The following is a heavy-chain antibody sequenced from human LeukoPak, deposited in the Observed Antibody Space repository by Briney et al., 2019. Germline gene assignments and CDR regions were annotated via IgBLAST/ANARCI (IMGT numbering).Heavy chain of an antibody. CDR1: GGSISSSSYY. J-gene: IGHJ4*02. CDR3: ARIRITMVRGVIRYGYYFDY. V-gene: IGHV4-39*07. Sequence: SETLSLTCTVSGGSISSSSYYWGWIRQPPGKGLEWIGSIYYSGSTYYNPTLKSRVTISVDTSKNQFSLKLSSVTAADTAVYYCARIRITMVRGVIRYGYYFDYWGQGTLVTVSS. D-gene: IGHD3-10*01. CDR2: IYYSGST.